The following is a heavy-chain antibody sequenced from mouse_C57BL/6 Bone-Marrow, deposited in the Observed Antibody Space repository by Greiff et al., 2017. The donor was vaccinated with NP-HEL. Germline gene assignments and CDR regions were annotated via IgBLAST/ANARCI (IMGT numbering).Heavy chain of an antibody. V-gene: IGHV1-59*01. CDR1: GYTFTSYW. Sequence: QVQLQQPGAELVRPGTSVKLSCKASGYTFTSYWMHWVKQRPGQGLEWIGVIDPSDSYTNYNQKFKGKATLTVDTSSSTAYMQLSSLTSEDSAVYYCARDGGNYDPAWFAYWGQGTLVTVSA. CDR3: ARDGGNYDPAWFAY. D-gene: IGHD2-4*01. CDR2: IDPSDSYT. J-gene: IGHJ3*01.